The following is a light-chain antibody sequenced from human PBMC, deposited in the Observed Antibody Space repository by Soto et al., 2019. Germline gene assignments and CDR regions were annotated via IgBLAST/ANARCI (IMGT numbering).Light chain of an antibody. CDR3: QQYSVYSA. J-gene: IGKJ3*01. Sequence: DIQMTQSPSALSASVGDSVTITCRASQSIGSWLAWYQQKPGKVPMLLVYKASSLESGVPSWFSGSGSGTEFTLTISSLQPDDFATYYCQQYSVYSAFGPGTKVDIK. V-gene: IGKV1-5*03. CDR2: KAS. CDR1: QSIGSW.